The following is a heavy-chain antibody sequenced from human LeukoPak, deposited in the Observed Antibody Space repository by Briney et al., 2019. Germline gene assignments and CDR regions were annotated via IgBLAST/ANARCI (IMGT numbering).Heavy chain of an antibody. D-gene: IGHD1-26*01. Sequence: GGSLRLSCAASGLSFTNALVTWVRQAPGKGLEWVSSISSSSSYIYYADSVKGRFTISRDNAKNSLYLQMNSLRAEDTAVYYCARDLGSGSYYASPYYFDYWGQGTLVTVSS. CDR1: GLSFTNAL. CDR2: ISSSSSYI. J-gene: IGHJ4*02. CDR3: ARDLGSGSYYASPYYFDY. V-gene: IGHV3-21*01.